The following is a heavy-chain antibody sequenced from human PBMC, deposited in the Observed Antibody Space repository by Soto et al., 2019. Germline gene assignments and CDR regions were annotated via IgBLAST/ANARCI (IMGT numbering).Heavy chain of an antibody. D-gene: IGHD3-3*01. CDR3: ARDWRVGQYGDY. CDR2: ISYDGSNK. Sequence: QVQLVESGGGVVQPGRSLRLSCAASGFTFSSYAMHWVRQAPGKGLEWVAVISYDGSNKYYADSVKGRFTISRDNSKKTLSLQMNSLRAEDAAVYYCARDWRVGQYGDYWGQGTLVTVSS. CDR1: GFTFSSYA. V-gene: IGHV3-30-3*01. J-gene: IGHJ4*02.